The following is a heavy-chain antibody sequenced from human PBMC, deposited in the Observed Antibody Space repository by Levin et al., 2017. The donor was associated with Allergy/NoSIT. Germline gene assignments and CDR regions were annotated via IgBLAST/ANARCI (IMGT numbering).Heavy chain of an antibody. Sequence: GESLKISCAASGFTFSNAWMTWVRQAPGKGLEWVGRIKSKTDGETTDYAAPVKGRFTVSRDDSKNTLYLQMNSLKAEDQAMYYCTTDQQLLVLDAFDIWGQGTMVTVSS. CDR2: IKSKTDGETT. V-gene: IGHV3-15*01. D-gene: IGHD6-13*01. CDR3: TTDQQLLVLDAFDI. CDR1: GFTFSNAW. J-gene: IGHJ3*02.